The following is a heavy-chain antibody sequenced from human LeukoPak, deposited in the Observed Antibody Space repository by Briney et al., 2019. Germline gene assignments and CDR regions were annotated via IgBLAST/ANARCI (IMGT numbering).Heavy chain of an antibody. Sequence: SETLSLTCTVSGGSISSYYWSWIRQPPGKGLEWIGYISYSGSTNYNPSLKSRVTIAVDTSKNQFSLKLSSVTAADTAVYYCARRGAAYDYWGQGTLVTVSS. J-gene: IGHJ4*02. CDR3: ARRGAAYDY. CDR2: ISYSGST. CDR1: GGSISSYY. V-gene: IGHV4-59*08. D-gene: IGHD2-15*01.